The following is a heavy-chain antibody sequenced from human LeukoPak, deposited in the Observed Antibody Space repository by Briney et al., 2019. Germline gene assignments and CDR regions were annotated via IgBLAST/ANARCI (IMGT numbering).Heavy chain of an antibody. CDR1: GFTFSSYW. D-gene: IGHD4-17*01. CDR3: VRDGRGDYPKFDY. J-gene: IGHJ4*02. V-gene: IGHV3-74*01. Sequence: GGSLRLSCAASGFTFSSYWVHWVRQAPGEGLVWVSRIKSDGRSTTYADAVKGRFSLSRDNAKNPLYLQMNSLRAEDPAVYYCVRDGRGDYPKFDYWGQGTLVTVSS. CDR2: IKSDGRST.